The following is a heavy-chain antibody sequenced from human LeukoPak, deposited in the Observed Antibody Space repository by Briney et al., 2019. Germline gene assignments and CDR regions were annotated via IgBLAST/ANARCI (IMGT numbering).Heavy chain of an antibody. CDR1: GFTVSSNF. CDR3: ASSKIPHYCSGGSCYPNWFDP. J-gene: IGHJ5*02. D-gene: IGHD2-15*01. V-gene: IGHV3-53*01. Sequence: GGSLRLSCAASGFTVSSNFMSWVRQAPGKGLEWVSVIYSGGTTYYADSVKGRFTISRDNSKNTLYLQINSLRAEDTAVYYCASSKIPHYCSGGSCYPNWFDPWGQGTLVTVSS. CDR2: IYSGGTT.